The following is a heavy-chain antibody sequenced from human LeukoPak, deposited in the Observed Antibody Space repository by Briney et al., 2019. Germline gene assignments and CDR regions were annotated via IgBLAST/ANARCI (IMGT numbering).Heavy chain of an antibody. J-gene: IGHJ4*02. D-gene: IGHD5-24*01. CDR3: ARVFPKWAQSRDGYSSDY. CDR2: INPNSGGT. Sequence: ASVKVSCKASGYTFTGYYMHWVRQAPGQGLEWMEWINPNSGGTNYAQKFQGRVTMTRDTSISTAYMELSRLRSDDTAVYYCARVFPKWAQSRDGYSSDYWGQGTLVTVSS. V-gene: IGHV1-2*02. CDR1: GYTFTGYY.